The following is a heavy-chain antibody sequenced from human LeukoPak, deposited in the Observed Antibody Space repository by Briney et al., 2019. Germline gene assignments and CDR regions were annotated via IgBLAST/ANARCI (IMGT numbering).Heavy chain of an antibody. Sequence: ASVKVSCKASGYTFTSYYMHWVRQAPGQGLEWMGIINPSGGSTSYAQKFQGRVTMTRDTSTSTVYMELSSLRSEDTAVYYCARGTGFLEWLLDEWFDPWGQGTLVTVSS. D-gene: IGHD3-3*01. CDR1: GYTFTSYY. CDR2: INPSGGST. V-gene: IGHV1-46*03. J-gene: IGHJ5*02. CDR3: ARGTGFLEWLLDEWFDP.